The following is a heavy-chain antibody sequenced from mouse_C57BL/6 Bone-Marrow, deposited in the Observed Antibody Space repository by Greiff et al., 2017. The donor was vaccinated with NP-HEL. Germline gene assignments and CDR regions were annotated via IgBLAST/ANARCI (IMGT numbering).Heavy chain of an antibody. Sequence: EVHLVESGAELVRPGASVKLSCTASGFNIKDDYMHWVKQRPEQGLEWIGWIDPENGDTEYASKFQGKATITADTSSNTAYLQLSSLTSEDTAVYYCTGDGYFDYWGQGTTLTVSS. J-gene: IGHJ2*01. CDR1: GFNIKDDY. CDR3: TGDGYFDY. D-gene: IGHD2-3*01. CDR2: IDPENGDT. V-gene: IGHV14-4*01.